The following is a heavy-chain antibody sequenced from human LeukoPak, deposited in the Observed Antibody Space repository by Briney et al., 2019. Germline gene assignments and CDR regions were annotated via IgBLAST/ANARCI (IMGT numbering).Heavy chain of an antibody. CDR2: INHSGST. CDR1: GGSFSGYY. Sequence: PSETLSLTCAVYGGSFSGYYWSWIRQPPGKGLEWIGEINHSGSTNYNPSLKSRVTISVDTSKNQFSLKLSSVTAADTAVYYCARGSYCSGGSCYLVGVPPNTRGKRASNYGMDVWGQGTTVTVSS. CDR3: ARGSYCSGGSCYLVGVPPNTRGKRASNYGMDV. J-gene: IGHJ6*02. D-gene: IGHD2-15*01. V-gene: IGHV4-34*01.